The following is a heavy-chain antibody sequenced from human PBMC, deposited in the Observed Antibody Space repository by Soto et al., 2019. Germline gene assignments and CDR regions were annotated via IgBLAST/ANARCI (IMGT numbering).Heavy chain of an antibody. CDR2: ISTDGSFT. CDR1: GFVFSSHW. D-gene: IGHD6-6*01. Sequence: EVQLVESGGGLVQPGGSLRLSCAASGFVFSSHWIHWVRQAPGQGPVGVSRISTDGSFTSYADFVKGRFTISRDNAKNTLYLQMNSLRAEDTAVYHCARPRSMSSSGFDIWGQGTMVTVSS. V-gene: IGHV3-74*01. CDR3: ARPRSMSSSGFDI. J-gene: IGHJ3*02.